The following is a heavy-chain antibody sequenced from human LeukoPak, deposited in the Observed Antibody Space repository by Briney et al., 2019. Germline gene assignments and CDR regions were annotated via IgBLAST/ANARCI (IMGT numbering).Heavy chain of an antibody. CDR3: ARLATGIAVAGSFDY. Sequence: SETLSLTCTVSGGSISSYYWSWIRQPPGKGREWFGYIYYSGSTNYNPSLKSRFTIYVDTSKNQFSPKLSSVTAADTALYYCARLATGIAVAGSFDYWGQGTLVTVSS. CDR1: GGSISSYY. D-gene: IGHD6-19*01. CDR2: IYYSGST. V-gene: IGHV4-59*01. J-gene: IGHJ4*02.